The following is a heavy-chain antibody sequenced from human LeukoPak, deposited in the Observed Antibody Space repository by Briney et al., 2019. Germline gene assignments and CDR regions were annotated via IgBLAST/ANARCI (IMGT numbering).Heavy chain of an antibody. V-gene: IGHV3-9*01. J-gene: IGHJ6*03. CDR1: GFTFDDYA. D-gene: IGHD6-13*01. CDR2: ISWSSGNI. CDR3: AKGGIHRGYYYYYMDV. Sequence: PGRSLRLSCAASGFTFDDYATHWVRKAPGKGLEWVSGISWSSGNIGYADSVKGRFTSSRDNAKNSLYLQMNSLRAEDTALYFCAKGGIHRGYYYYYMDVRGKGTTVTISS.